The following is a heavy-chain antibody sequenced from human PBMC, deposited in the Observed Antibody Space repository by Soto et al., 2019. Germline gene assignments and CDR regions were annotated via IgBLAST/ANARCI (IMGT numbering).Heavy chain of an antibody. CDR3: VHLGTTTIFGVVIRSGWFDP. CDR1: GFSLSTSGVG. V-gene: IGHV2-5*02. CDR2: IYWDDDK. J-gene: IGHJ5*02. Sequence: QITLKESGPTVVKPTQTLTLTCTFSGFSLSTSGVGVGWIRQPPGKAVEWLTLIYWDDDKRYSPSLKSRLTITKDTSKNHVVLTMTNMDPADTGTYYCVHLGTTTIFGVVIRSGWFDPWGQGTLVTVSS. D-gene: IGHD3-3*01.